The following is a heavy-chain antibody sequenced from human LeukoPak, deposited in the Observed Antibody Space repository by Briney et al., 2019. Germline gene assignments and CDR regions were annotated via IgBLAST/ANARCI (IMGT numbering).Heavy chain of an antibody. Sequence: ASVKVSCKASGGTFSSYAISWVRQAPGQGLEWMGWMNPNSGNTGYAQKFQGRVTITRNTSISTAYMELSSLRSEDTAVYYCARGIGGSSYYFDYWGQGTLVTVSS. CDR3: ARGIGGSSYYFDY. CDR1: GGTFSSYA. D-gene: IGHD1-26*01. V-gene: IGHV1-8*03. J-gene: IGHJ4*02. CDR2: MNPNSGNT.